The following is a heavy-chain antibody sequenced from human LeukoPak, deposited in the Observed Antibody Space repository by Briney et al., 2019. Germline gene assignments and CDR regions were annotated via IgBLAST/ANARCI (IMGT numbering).Heavy chain of an antibody. J-gene: IGHJ4*02. D-gene: IGHD5-18*01. CDR2: VYYDGRS. CDR3: ATPRYSHGYET. Sequence: PSETLSLTCTVSDISSYYWSWIRQPPEKGLEWIGYVYYDGRSNYNSSLRSRVTMSLDTSKNQFSLKLSSVTAADTAVYYCATPRYSHGYETWVQGTLVTVSS. CDR1: DISSYY. V-gene: IGHV4-59*08.